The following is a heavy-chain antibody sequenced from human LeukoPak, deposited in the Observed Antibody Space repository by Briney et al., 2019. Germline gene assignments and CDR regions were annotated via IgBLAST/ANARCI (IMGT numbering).Heavy chain of an antibody. Sequence: GGSLRLSCAASGFTFSSYAMSWVRQAPGKGLEWVSDISGSGGNTYHADSVKGRFTISRDNSKNTLYLQMNSLRAEDTAVYYCAKRYFGSGSTRYFDLWGRGTLVTVSS. CDR2: ISGSGGNT. CDR1: GFTFSSYA. V-gene: IGHV3-23*01. D-gene: IGHD3-10*01. J-gene: IGHJ2*01. CDR3: AKRYFGSGSTRYFDL.